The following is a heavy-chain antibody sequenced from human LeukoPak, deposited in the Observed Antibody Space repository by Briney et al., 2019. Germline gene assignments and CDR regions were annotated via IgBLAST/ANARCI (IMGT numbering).Heavy chain of an antibody. CDR2: IYYSGST. CDR1: GGSISSSSYY. V-gene: IGHV4-39*01. Sequence: SETLSLTCTVSGGSISSSSYYWGWIRQPPGKGLEWIGSIYYSGSTYYNPSLKSRVTISVDTSKNQFSLKLSPVTAADTAVYYCARPYSSGAGFDYWGQGTLVTVSS. CDR3: ARPYSSGAGFDY. D-gene: IGHD6-19*01. J-gene: IGHJ4*02.